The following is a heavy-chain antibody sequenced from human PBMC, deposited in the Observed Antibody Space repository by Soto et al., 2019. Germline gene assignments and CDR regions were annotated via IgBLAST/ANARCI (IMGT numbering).Heavy chain of an antibody. CDR2: INPNSGGT. CDR3: ARDMDYGSGSYYSPPGY. Sequence: ASVKGSCKASGYTFTGYYMHWVRQAPGQGLEWMGWINPNSGGTNYAQKFQGRVTMTRDTSISTAYMELSRLRSDDTAVYYCARDMDYGSGSYYSPPGYWGQGTLVTVSS. CDR1: GYTFTGYY. D-gene: IGHD3-10*01. J-gene: IGHJ4*02. V-gene: IGHV1-2*02.